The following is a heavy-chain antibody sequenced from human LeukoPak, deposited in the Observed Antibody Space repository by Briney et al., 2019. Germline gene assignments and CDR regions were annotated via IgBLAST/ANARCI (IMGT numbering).Heavy chain of an antibody. CDR1: GGSVSSGSYY. Sequence: SETLSLTCTVSGGSVSSGSYYWSWIRQPPGKGLEWIGYIYYSGSTYYNPSLKSRVTISVDTSKNQFPLKLSSVTAADTAVYYCARESSMVNWGQGTLVTVSS. CDR2: IYYSGST. CDR3: ARESSMVN. D-gene: IGHD2-8*01. V-gene: IGHV4-61*01. J-gene: IGHJ4*02.